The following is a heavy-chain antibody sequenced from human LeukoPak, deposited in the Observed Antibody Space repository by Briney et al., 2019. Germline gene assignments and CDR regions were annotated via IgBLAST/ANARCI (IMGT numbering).Heavy chain of an antibody. CDR2: IYHIGNT. CDR3: ARGPQNVFDY. Sequence: PSDTLSLTCVVFGGSFSASYWSWIRQPPGKGLEWIGSIYHIGNTYYNPSLKRRATISVDTAKTQFSLKLTSVTAADTAVYYCARGPQNVFDYWGQGTLVTVSS. V-gene: IGHV4-34*01. CDR1: GGSFSASY. J-gene: IGHJ4*02. D-gene: IGHD3-10*02.